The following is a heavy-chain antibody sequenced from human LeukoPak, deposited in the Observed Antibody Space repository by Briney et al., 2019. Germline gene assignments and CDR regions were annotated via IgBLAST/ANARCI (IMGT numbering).Heavy chain of an antibody. D-gene: IGHD2-8*01. CDR2: INPNSGGT. CDR3: ATPCTNGVCYGDAFDI. Sequence: GASVKVSCKASGYTFTGYYMHWVRQAPGQGLEWMGWINPNSGGTNYAQKFQGRVTMTRDTSISTAYMELSRLRSEDTAVYYCATPCTNGVCYGDAFDIWGQGTMVTVSS. V-gene: IGHV1-2*02. CDR1: GYTFTGYY. J-gene: IGHJ3*02.